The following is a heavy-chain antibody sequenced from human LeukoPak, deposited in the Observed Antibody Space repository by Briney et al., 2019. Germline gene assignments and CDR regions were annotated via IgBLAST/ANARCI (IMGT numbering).Heavy chain of an antibody. CDR1: GFTLSTYW. D-gene: IGHD1-26*01. CDR3: ARDNSVGDYAWWFDP. V-gene: IGHV3-74*01. CDR2: IKSDGTST. Sequence: GGSLRLSCAASGFTLSTYWMHWVRQAPGKGLLWVSRIKSDGTSTDYADSVKGRFTISRDNSKNTLYLQMNSLRAEDTAVYYCARDNSVGDYAWWFDPWGQGILVTVSS. J-gene: IGHJ5*02.